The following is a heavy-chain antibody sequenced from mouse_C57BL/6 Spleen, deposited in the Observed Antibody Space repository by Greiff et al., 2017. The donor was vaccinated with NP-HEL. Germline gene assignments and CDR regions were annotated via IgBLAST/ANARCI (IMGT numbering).Heavy chain of an antibody. Sequence: VKLMESGPGLVAPSQSLSITCTVSGFSLTSYGVHWVRQPPGKGLEWLVVIWSDGSTTYNSALKSRLSISKDNSKSHVFLKMNSLQTDDTAMYYCARQDYYGSHYAMDYWGQGTSVTVSS. D-gene: IGHD1-1*01. V-gene: IGHV2-6-1*01. CDR2: IWSDGST. J-gene: IGHJ4*01. CDR1: GFSLTSYG. CDR3: ARQDYYGSHYAMDY.